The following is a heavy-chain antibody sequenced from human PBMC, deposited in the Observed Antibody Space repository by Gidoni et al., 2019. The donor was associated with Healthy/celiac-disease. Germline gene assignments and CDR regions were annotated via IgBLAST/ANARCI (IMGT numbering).Heavy chain of an antibody. V-gene: IGHV3-23*04. CDR1: GFTFSSYA. Sequence: EVQLVESGGGLVQPGGSLRLSCAASGFTFSSYAMSWVRRAPGKGLEWVSGISGSGGSTYYADSVKSRFTISRDNSKNTLYLQMNSLRAEDTAVYYCANSYCSGGSCYGDYWGQGTLVTVSS. D-gene: IGHD2-15*01. J-gene: IGHJ4*02. CDR2: ISGSGGST. CDR3: ANSYCSGGSCYGDY.